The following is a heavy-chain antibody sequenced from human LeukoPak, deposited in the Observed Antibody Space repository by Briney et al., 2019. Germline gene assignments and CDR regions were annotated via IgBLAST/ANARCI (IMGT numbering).Heavy chain of an antibody. J-gene: IGHJ4*02. CDR3: ARESNYYDSSGYVNYFDY. D-gene: IGHD3-22*01. CDR1: GFTFDDYG. CDR2: INWNGGST. V-gene: IGHV3-20*04. Sequence: GGSLRLSCAASGFTFDDYGIRWVRQAPGKGLEWVSGINWNGGSTGYADSVKGRFTISRDNAKNSLYLQMNSLRAEDTALYYCARESNYYDSSGYVNYFDYWGQGTLVTVSS.